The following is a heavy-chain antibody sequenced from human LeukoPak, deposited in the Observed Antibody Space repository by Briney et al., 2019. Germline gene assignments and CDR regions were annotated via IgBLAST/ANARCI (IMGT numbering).Heavy chain of an antibody. V-gene: IGHV3-23*01. CDR1: GFSISNYV. J-gene: IGHJ4*02. Sequence: GGSLRLSCAASGFSISNYVMTWVRQAPGKGLEWVSAISGSGGSTYYADSVKGRFTISRDNSKNTLYLQMNSLRAEDTAVYYCAKEALNLYYYDGSAYYGNYFDFRGQGTLVTVSS. CDR3: AKEALNLYYYDGSAYYGNYFDF. D-gene: IGHD3-22*01. CDR2: ISGSGGST.